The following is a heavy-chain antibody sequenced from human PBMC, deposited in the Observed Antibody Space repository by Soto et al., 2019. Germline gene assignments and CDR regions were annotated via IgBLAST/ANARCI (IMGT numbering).Heavy chain of an antibody. CDR2: ISTAKGFT. CDR1: GYTFINFG. D-gene: IGHD2-8*02. V-gene: IGHV1-18*01. CDR3: ARDRGCGTGGNCHPEWYFDY. Sequence: VQLVQSGAEVKEPGASVKVTCKASGYTFINFGITWVRQAPGQGLEWVGWISTAKGFTTHGEKVQGRVTMTADTATNTAYMALRSINSDHTAVSSCARDRGCGTGGNCHPEWYFDYWGRGTLVTVSS. J-gene: IGHJ2*01.